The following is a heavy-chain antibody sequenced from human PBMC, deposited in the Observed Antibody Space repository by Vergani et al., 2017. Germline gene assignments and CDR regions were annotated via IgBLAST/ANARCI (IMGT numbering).Heavy chain of an antibody. Sequence: QVQLVQSGAEVKKPGSSVKVSCKASGYTFTSYAMNWVRQAPGQGLEWMGWINTNTGNPTYAQGFTGRFVFSLDTSVSTAYLQICSLKAEDTAVYYCARDDFYGDYGNDAFDIWGQGTMVTVSS. D-gene: IGHD4-17*01. J-gene: IGHJ3*02. CDR2: INTNTGNP. CDR3: ARDDFYGDYGNDAFDI. CDR1: GYTFTSYA. V-gene: IGHV7-4-1*01.